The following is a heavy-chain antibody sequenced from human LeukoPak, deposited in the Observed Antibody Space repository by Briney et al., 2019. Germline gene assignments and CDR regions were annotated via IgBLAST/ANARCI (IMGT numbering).Heavy chain of an antibody. Sequence: PGGSLRLSCAASGFTFSSYAMHWVRQAPGKGLEWVAVISYDGSNKYYADSVKGRFTISRDNSKNTLYLQMNSLRAEDTAVYYCASALVPDGLDIWGQGTMVTVSS. D-gene: IGHD2-2*01. V-gene: IGHV3-30-3*01. J-gene: IGHJ3*02. CDR1: GFTFSSYA. CDR3: ASALVPDGLDI. CDR2: ISYDGSNK.